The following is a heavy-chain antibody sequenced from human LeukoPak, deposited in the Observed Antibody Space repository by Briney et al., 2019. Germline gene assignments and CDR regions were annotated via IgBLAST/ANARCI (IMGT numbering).Heavy chain of an antibody. CDR2: IKQDRSEK. V-gene: IGHV3-7*01. D-gene: IGHD3-9*01. Sequence: PGGSLRLSCAASGFTFSNYWMSWVRQAPGKGLEWVANIKQDRSEKYYVDSVKGRSTISRDNAKNSLYLQMNSLRAEDTAVYYCARSTLRYFDWLLDYYYMDVWGKGTTVTVSS. CDR3: ARSTLRYFDWLLDYYYMDV. J-gene: IGHJ6*03. CDR1: GFTFSNYW.